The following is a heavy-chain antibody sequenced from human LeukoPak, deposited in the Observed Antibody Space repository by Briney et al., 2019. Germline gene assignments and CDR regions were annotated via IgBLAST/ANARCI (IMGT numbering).Heavy chain of an antibody. CDR2: INHSGYT. J-gene: IGHJ4*02. Sequence: PSETLSLTCAVSGVSFDDYYWSWVRQTPGKGLEWIGEINHSGYTNDSPSLKSRVTLSIDTSRKQFSLNLRSVTVADTGIYYCTRMTAGHDYWGQGALVTVSS. CDR3: TRMTAGHDY. CDR1: GVSFDDYY. V-gene: IGHV4-34*01. D-gene: IGHD2-21*02.